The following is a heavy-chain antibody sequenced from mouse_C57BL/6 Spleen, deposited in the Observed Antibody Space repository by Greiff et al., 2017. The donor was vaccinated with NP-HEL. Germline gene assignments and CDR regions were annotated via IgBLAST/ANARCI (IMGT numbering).Heavy chain of an antibody. CDR1: GYTFTSYW. V-gene: IGHV1-50*01. D-gene: IGHD2-4*01. CDR2: IDPSDSYT. Sequence: QVQLQQPGAELVKPGASVKLSCKASGYTFTSYWMQWVKQRPGQGLEWIGEIDPSDSYTNYNQKFKGKATLTVDTSSSTAYMQLSSLTSEDSALYYCARLGDYGWGQGTSVTVSS. CDR3: ARLGDYG. J-gene: IGHJ4*01.